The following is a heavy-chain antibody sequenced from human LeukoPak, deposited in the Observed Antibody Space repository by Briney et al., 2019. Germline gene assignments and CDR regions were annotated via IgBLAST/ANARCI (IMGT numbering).Heavy chain of an antibody. J-gene: IGHJ4*02. D-gene: IGHD3-22*01. CDR2: IYYSGST. CDR1: GGSISSYY. Sequence: KPSETLSLTCTVSGGSISSYYWSWIRQPPGKGLEWIGYIYYSGSTNYNPSLKSRVTISVDTSKNQLSLKLSSVTAADTAVYYCARAADSTHFDYWGQGTLVTVSS. V-gene: IGHV4-59*01. CDR3: ARAADSTHFDY.